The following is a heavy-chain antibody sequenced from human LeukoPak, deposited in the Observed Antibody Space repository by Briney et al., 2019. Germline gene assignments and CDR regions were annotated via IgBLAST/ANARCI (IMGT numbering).Heavy chain of an antibody. CDR1: GFTFSSYA. V-gene: IGHV3-23*01. CDR2: ISNNGGYT. CDR3: AKGIAGYSSGWYNHNLYYFDY. J-gene: IGHJ4*02. Sequence: PGGSLRLSCVASGFTFSSYAMSWVRQAPGKGLEWVSAISNNGGYTYYADSVQGRFTISRDNSKNTLYLQMNSLRAEDTAVYYCAKGIAGYSSGWYNHNLYYFDYWGQGTLVTVSS. D-gene: IGHD6-19*01.